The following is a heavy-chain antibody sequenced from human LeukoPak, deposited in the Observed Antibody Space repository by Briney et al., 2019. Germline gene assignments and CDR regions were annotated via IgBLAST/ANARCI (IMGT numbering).Heavy chain of an antibody. CDR3: AKGSGSKAFDI. CDR1: GFTFNNYA. CDR2: ISGSGGST. V-gene: IGHV3-23*01. Sequence: GGSRTPSWAPSGFTFNNYAMGWVRQAQGRGLEWVSVISGSGGSTYYADSVKGRFTISRDNSKNTLYLQMNSLRAEDTAVYYCAKGSGSKAFDIWGQGTMVTISS. J-gene: IGHJ3*02. D-gene: IGHD3-10*01.